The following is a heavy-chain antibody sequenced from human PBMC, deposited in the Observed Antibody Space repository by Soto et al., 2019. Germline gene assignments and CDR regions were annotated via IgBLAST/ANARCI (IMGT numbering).Heavy chain of an antibody. Sequence: ASVKVSCKASGYTFTGYYMHWVRQAPGQGLEWMGWINPNSGGTNYAQKFQGRVTMTRDTSISTAYMELSRLRSDDTAVYYCARTNYDFWSGYRDPEDYFDYWGQGTLVTVSS. V-gene: IGHV1-2*02. CDR1: GYTFTGYY. J-gene: IGHJ4*02. CDR3: ARTNYDFWSGYRDPEDYFDY. D-gene: IGHD3-3*01. CDR2: INPNSGGT.